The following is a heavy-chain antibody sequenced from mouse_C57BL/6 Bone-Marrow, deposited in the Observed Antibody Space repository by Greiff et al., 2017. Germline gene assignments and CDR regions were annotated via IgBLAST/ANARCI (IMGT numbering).Heavy chain of an antibody. CDR2: ISSGGSYT. J-gene: IGHJ2*01. CDR3: ARHARTDFDY. CDR1: GFTFSSYG. Sequence: EVQGVESGGDLVKPGGSLKLSCAASGFTFSSYGMSWVRQTPDKRLEWVATISSGGSYTYYPDSVKGRFTISRDNAKNTLYLQMSSLKSEDTAMYYCARHARTDFDYWGQGTTLTVSS. V-gene: IGHV5-6*01.